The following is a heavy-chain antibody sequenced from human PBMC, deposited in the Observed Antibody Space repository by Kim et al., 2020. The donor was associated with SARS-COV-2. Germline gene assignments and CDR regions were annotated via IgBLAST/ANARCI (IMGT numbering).Heavy chain of an antibody. CDR3: AIPYYDILTGYYRLDY. CDR2: INAGNGNT. CDR1: VYTFTSYA. D-gene: IGHD3-9*01. J-gene: IGHJ4*02. V-gene: IGHV1-3*01. Sequence: ASVKVSCKASVYTFTSYAMHWVRQAPGQRLAWMGWINAGNGNTKYSQKFQGRVTITRDTSASTAYMELSSLRSEDTAVYYCAIPYYDILTGYYRLDYWGQGTLVTASS.